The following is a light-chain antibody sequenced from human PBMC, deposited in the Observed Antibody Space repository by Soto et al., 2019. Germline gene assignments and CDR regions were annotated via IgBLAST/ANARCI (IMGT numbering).Light chain of an antibody. CDR3: SSYAGSNNPYV. Sequence: QSALTQPPSASGSPGQSVTISCTGTSSDVGAYTYVSWYQLHPGTAPKLMIYEVNKRPSGVPDRFSGSKSGNTASLTVSGLQAEDEADYYCSSYAGSNNPYVFGTGTKVTVL. V-gene: IGLV2-8*01. CDR1: SSDVGAYTY. CDR2: EVN. J-gene: IGLJ1*01.